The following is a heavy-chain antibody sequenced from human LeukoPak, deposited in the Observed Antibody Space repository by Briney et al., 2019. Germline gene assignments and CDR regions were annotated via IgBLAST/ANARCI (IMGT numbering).Heavy chain of an antibody. D-gene: IGHD6-13*01. Sequence: PSETLSLTCTVSGGSISSYYWSWIRQPPGKGLERIGYIYYSGSTNYNPSLKSRVTISVDTSKNQFSLKLSSVTAADTAVYYCARVAAAGNWFDPWGQGTLVTVSS. CDR3: ARVAAAGNWFDP. V-gene: IGHV4-59*08. J-gene: IGHJ5*02. CDR2: IYYSGST. CDR1: GGSISSYY.